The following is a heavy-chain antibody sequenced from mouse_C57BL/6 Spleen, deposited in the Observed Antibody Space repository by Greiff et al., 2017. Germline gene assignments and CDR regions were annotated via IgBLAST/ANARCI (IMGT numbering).Heavy chain of an antibody. J-gene: IGHJ4*01. CDR2: IYPGSGNT. Sequence: QVQLKQSGAELVRPGASVKLSCKASGYTFPDYYINWVKQRPGQGLEWIARIYPGSGNTYYNEKFKGKATLTAEKSSSTAYMQLSSLTSKDSAVYFYASDYYGSSYQYYAMDYWGQGTSVTVSS. CDR3: ASDYYGSSYQYYAMDY. CDR1: GYTFPDYY. V-gene: IGHV1-76*01. D-gene: IGHD1-1*01.